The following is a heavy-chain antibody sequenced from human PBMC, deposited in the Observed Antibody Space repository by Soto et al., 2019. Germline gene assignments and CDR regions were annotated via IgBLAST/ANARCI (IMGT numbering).Heavy chain of an antibody. J-gene: IGHJ4*02. Sequence: GGSLRLSCAASGFTFSSYAMSWVRQAPGKGLEWVSATSGSGGSTYYADSVKGRFTISRDNSKNTLYLQMNSLRAEDTAVYYCAKTIVVVPAALSEGGYYFDYWGQGTLVTVSS. V-gene: IGHV3-23*01. CDR1: GFTFSSYA. D-gene: IGHD2-2*01. CDR2: TSGSGGST. CDR3: AKTIVVVPAALSEGGYYFDY.